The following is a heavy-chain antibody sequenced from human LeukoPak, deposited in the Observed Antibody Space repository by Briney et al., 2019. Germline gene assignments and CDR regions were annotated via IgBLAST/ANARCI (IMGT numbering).Heavy chain of an antibody. J-gene: IGHJ4*02. Sequence: PGGSVTLSCAASRFTCDDYALHWVRPAPGMGLEWVSLISGDGGYTYYADSGEGRFTISRNNSKNSQYLQMSSLRTEETALYYCAKDWDYGGNCVVVDYWGQGTLVTVSS. V-gene: IGHV3-43*02. CDR1: RFTCDDYA. CDR3: AKDWDYGGNCVVVDY. CDR2: ISGDGGYT. D-gene: IGHD4-23*01.